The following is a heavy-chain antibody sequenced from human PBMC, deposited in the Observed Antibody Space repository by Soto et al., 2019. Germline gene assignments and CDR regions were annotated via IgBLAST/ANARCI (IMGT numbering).Heavy chain of an antibody. D-gene: IGHD3-22*01. Sequence: SVKVSCKASGGTFSSYTISWVRQAPGQGLEWMGRIIPILGIANYAQKFQGRVTITADKSTSTAYMELSSLRSEDTAVYYCARDGQYYYDSSGYYLDYWGQGTLVTSPQ. CDR2: IIPILGIA. J-gene: IGHJ4*02. CDR1: GGTFSSYT. V-gene: IGHV1-69*04. CDR3: ARDGQYYYDSSGYYLDY.